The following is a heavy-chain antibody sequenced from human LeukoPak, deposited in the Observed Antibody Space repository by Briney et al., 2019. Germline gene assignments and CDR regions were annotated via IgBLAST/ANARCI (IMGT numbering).Heavy chain of an antibody. J-gene: IGHJ6*02. V-gene: IGHV4-34*01. CDR1: GGSFSSYY. D-gene: IGHD6-13*01. CDR3: ARMIGYSSRYYYYGMDV. CDR2: INHSGST. Sequence: SETLSLTCAVYGGSFSSYYWSWIRQPPGKGLEWIGEINHSGSTNYNPSLKSRVTISVDTSKNQFSLKLSSVTAADTAVYYCARMIGYSSRYYYYGMDVWGQGTTVTVSS.